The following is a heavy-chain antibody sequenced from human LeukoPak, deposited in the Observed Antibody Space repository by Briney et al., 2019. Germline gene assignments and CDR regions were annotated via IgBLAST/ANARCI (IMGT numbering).Heavy chain of an antibody. CDR1: GFTVSSNY. J-gene: IGHJ3*02. CDR3: ARAPTSLDALDI. V-gene: IGHV3-66*01. CDR2: IYSGGST. Sequence: QAGGSLRLSCAASGFTVSSNYMSWVRQAPGKGLEWVSVIYSGGSTYYADSVKGRFTISRDTSKNTLYLQMNSLRAEDTAVYYCARAPTSLDALDIWGQGTMVTVSS.